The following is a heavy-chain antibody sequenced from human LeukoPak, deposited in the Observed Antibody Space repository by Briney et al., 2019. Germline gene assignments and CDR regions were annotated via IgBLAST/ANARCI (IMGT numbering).Heavy chain of an antibody. V-gene: IGHV3-7*03. J-gene: IGHJ4*02. CDR1: GFTFSSHW. Sequence: GGSLRLSCAASGFTFSSHWMSWVRQAPGKGLEWVANIKQDGSEIYYVDSVKGRFTISRDNAKNSLYLQMNSLRVEDTAVYYCARISSSYSSSWVFDYWGQGTLVTVSS. CDR2: IKQDGSEI. CDR3: ARISSSYSSSWVFDY. D-gene: IGHD6-13*01.